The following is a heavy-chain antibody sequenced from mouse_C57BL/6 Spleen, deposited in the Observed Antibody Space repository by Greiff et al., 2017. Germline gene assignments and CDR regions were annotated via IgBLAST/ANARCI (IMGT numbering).Heavy chain of an antibody. CDR3: TTLYYSNYVGYFDV. Sequence: DVKLVESGGGLVQPGGSMKLSCVASGFTFSNYWMNWVRQSPEKGLEWVAQIRLKSDNYATHYAESVKGRFTISRDDSKSSVYLQMNNLRAEDTGIYYCTTLYYSNYVGYFDVWGTGTTVTVSS. CDR2: IRLKSDNYAT. D-gene: IGHD2-5*01. J-gene: IGHJ1*03. V-gene: IGHV6-3*01. CDR1: GFTFSNYW.